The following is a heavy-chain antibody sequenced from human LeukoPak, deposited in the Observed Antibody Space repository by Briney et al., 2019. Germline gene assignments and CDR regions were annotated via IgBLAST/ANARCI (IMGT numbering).Heavy chain of an antibody. CDR2: IYYSGGT. V-gene: IGHV4-59*01. CDR1: GGSISSYY. J-gene: IGHJ3*02. CDR3: ARGRKRSDAFDI. Sequence: PSETLSLTCTVSGGSISSYYWSWIRQPPGKGLEWIGYIYYSGGTNYNPSLKSRVTISVDTSKNQFSLKLSSVTAADTAVYYCARGRKRSDAFDIWGQGTMVTVSS. D-gene: IGHD1-14*01.